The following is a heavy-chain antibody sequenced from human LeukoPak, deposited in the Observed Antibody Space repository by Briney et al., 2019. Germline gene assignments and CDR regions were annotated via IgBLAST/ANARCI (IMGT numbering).Heavy chain of an antibody. Sequence: SETLSLTCTVSGGSISSSSYYWGWIRQPPGKGLEWIGSIYYSGSTYYNPSLKSRVTISVDTSKNQFSLKLSSVTAAGTAVYYCASWGKVAAAVNWFDPWGQGTLVTVSS. CDR3: ASWGKVAAAVNWFDP. CDR1: GGSISSSSYY. J-gene: IGHJ5*02. D-gene: IGHD2-15*01. CDR2: IYYSGST. V-gene: IGHV4-39*07.